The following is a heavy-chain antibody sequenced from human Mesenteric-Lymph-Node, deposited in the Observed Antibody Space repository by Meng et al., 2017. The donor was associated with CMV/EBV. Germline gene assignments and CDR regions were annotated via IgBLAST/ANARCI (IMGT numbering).Heavy chain of an antibody. CDR3: AKDFEQPAFDYFDY. CDR2: ISYDGSNK. V-gene: IGHV3-30-3*01. D-gene: IGHD6-13*01. Sequence: GESLKISCAASRFTFSSYAMHWVRQAPGKGLEWVAVISYDGSNKYYADSVKGRFTISRDNSKNTLYLQMESLRAEDTAVYYCAKDFEQPAFDYFDYWGQGTLVTVSS. CDR1: RFTFSSYA. J-gene: IGHJ4*02.